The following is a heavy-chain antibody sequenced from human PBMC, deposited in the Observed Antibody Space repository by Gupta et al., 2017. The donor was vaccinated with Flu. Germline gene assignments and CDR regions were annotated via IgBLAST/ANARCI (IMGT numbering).Heavy chain of an antibody. CDR2: IYNTWNT. D-gene: IGHD5-18*01. V-gene: IGHV4-59*11. Sequence: QVQLQESCPGLVKPSETLSLTCTVSGASISSHYWSWIRQPPGEGLEFIGYIYNTWNTNYNPSFKSRVTISGDTSKNQFSLKLRSVTAADAAVYYCAAGYTVGAGDFWGQGTLVTVSS. J-gene: IGHJ4*02. CDR1: GASISSHY. CDR3: AAGYTVGAGDF.